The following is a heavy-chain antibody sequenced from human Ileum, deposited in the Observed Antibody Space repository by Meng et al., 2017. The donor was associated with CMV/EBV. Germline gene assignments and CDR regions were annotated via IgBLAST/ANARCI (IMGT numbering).Heavy chain of an antibody. J-gene: IGHJ4*02. V-gene: IGHV4-34*01. D-gene: IGHD3-3*01. CDR2: INHGGSS. Sequence: QGQLQQWGAGLLKPSETLSLMCAVYGGACIEYHWSWIRQPPGKGLEWIGEINHGGSSNYNPSLKSRVTISVDRSRNQVSLKLTSVTAADTAVYYCARASPQRRFLSYWGQGTLVTVSS. CDR3: ARASPQRRFLSY. CDR1: GGACIEYH.